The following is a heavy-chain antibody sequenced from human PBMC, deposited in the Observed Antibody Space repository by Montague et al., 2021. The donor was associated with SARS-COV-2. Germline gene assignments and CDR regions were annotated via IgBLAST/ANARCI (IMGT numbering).Heavy chain of an antibody. CDR3: ARDQGVYRSGGSCYNFDY. V-gene: IGHV4-39*02. Sequence: SETLSLTCTVSGGSISTYYYWGWIRQPPGKGLEWIGSIYYGGSTNYNPSLKSRVTISVDTSMNHFSLKLSSVTAADTAVYYCARDQGVYRSGGSCYNFDYWGHGTLVTVSS. CDR1: GGSISTYYY. CDR2: IYYGGST. D-gene: IGHD2-15*01. J-gene: IGHJ4*01.